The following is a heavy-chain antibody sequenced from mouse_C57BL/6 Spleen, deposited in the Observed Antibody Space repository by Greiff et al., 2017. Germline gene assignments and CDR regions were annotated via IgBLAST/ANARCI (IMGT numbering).Heavy chain of an antibody. CDR1: GYTFTSYW. CDR2: IDPSDSYT. CDR3: TRHVGGAFDY. V-gene: IGHV1-50*01. J-gene: IGHJ2*01. Sequence: QVQLKQPGAELVKPGASVKLSCKASGYTFTSYWMQWVKQRPGQGLEWIGEIDPSDSYTNYNQKFKGKATLTVDTSSSTAYMQLRSLTSENSAVYSCTRHVGGAFDYWGQGTTLTVSS.